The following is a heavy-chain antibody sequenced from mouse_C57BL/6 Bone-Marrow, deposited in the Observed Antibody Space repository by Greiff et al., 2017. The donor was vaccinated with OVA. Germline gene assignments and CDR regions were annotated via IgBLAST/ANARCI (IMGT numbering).Heavy chain of an antibody. D-gene: IGHD1-1*01. J-gene: IGHJ3*01. CDR1: GYTFTSYW. CDR2: IDPYDSYT. V-gene: IGHV1-69*01. Sequence: QVQLQQPGAELVMPGASVKLSCKASGYTFTSYWMHWVKQRPGQGLEWIGEIDPYDSYTNYNQKFKGKSTLTVDKSSSTAYMQLSSLTSEDSAVYYCARAKEGSSPAWCAYWGQGTLVTVAA. CDR3: ARAKEGSSPAWCAY.